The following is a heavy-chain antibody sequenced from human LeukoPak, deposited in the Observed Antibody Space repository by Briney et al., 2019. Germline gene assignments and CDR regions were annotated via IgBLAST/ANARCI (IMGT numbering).Heavy chain of an antibody. D-gene: IGHD6-19*01. V-gene: IGHV1-18*01. J-gene: IGHJ6*03. CDR1: GYTFTSYG. Sequence: ASVKVSCKASGYTFTSYGISWVRQAPGQGLEWMGWISAYNGNTNYAQKFQGRVTITRNTSISTAYMELSSLRSEDTAVYYCARAIAVAATHYYYYMDVWGKGTTVTVSS. CDR3: ARAIAVAATHYYYYMDV. CDR2: ISAYNGNT.